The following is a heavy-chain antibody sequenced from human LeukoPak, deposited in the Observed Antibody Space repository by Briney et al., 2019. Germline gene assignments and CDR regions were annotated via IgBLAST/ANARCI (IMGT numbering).Heavy chain of an antibody. D-gene: IGHD2-2*01. V-gene: IGHV1-69*13. CDR2: IIPIFGTA. CDR3: ARGKHGYCSSTSCYDWFDP. CDR1: GGTFSSYA. J-gene: IGHJ5*02. Sequence: ASVKVSCKASGGTFSSYAISWVRQAPGQGLEWMGGIIPIFGTANYAQKFQGRVTITADESTSTAYMELSSLRSEDTAVYYCARGKHGYCSSTSCYDWFDPWGQGTLVTVSS.